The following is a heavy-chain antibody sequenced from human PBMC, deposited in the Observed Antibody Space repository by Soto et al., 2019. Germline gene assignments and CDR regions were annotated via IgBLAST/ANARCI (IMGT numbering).Heavy chain of an antibody. CDR1: GFTFSSYA. CDR2: ISYDGSNK. J-gene: IGHJ6*02. V-gene: IGHV3-30-3*01. CDR3: ARDWRTYCSGGSCYSVLWFGMDV. Sequence: PGGSLRVSCAASGFTFSSYAMHWVRQAPGKGLEWVAVISYDGSNKYYADSVKGRFTISRDNSKNTLYLQMNGLRAEDTAVYYCARDWRTYCSGGSCYSVLWFGMDVWGQGTTVTVSS. D-gene: IGHD2-15*01.